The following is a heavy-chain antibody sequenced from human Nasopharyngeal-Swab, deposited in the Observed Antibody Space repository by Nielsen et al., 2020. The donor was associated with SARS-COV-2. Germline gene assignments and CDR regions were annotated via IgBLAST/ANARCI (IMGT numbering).Heavy chain of an antibody. CDR1: GFTFSSYS. D-gene: IGHD3-3*01. CDR3: ARGPTIFGGVIDY. J-gene: IGHJ4*02. Sequence: GGSLRLSCAASGFTFSSYSMNWVRQAPGKGLEWVSSISSSSSYIYYADSVKGRFTISRDNAKNSLYLQMNSLRAEDTAVYYCARGPTIFGGVIDYWGQGTLVNVSS. V-gene: IGHV3-21*01. CDR2: ISSSSSYI.